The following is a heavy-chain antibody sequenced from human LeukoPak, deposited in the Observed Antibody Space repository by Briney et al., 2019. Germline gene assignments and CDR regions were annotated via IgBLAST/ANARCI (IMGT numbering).Heavy chain of an antibody. CDR3: ARGHYDVLAASYKWTPDY. CDR2: ITSGGDYI. D-gene: IGHD3-9*01. J-gene: IGHJ4*02. Sequence: GGSLRLSCAASGFTFNTFNMNWVRQAPGKGLEWASSITSGGDYIYYADSVKGRFTTSRDNAKNPLSLQLNSLRVEDTAVYYCARGHYDVLAASYKWTPDYWGQGTLVTVSS. V-gene: IGHV3-21*01. CDR1: GFTFNTFN.